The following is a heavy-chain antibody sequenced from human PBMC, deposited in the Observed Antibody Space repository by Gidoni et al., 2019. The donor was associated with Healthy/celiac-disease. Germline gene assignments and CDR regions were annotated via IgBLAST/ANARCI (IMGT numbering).Heavy chain of an antibody. Sequence: EVQLVESGGGLVQPGGSLSLSCAASGFTFSSHWMSWVRQAPGKGLEWVANIKQDGSEKYYVDSVKGRFTISRDNAKNSLYLQMNSLRAEDTAVYYCARNTGSGYDPFDYWGQGTLVTVSS. D-gene: IGHD5-12*01. CDR1: GFTFSSHW. CDR3: ARNTGSGYDPFDY. CDR2: IKQDGSEK. J-gene: IGHJ4*02. V-gene: IGHV3-7*01.